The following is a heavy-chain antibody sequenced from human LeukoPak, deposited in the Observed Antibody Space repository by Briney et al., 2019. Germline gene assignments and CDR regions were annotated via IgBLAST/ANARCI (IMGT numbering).Heavy chain of an antibody. V-gene: IGHV3-7*03. Sequence: GGSLRLSCAPSGFTFSSYWMSWVRQAQGKGLEWVANIKQDGSENYHVDSVKGRFTNSRDNAKNSLFLQMNSLRADDTGVYYCARKAYGLDVWGKGTTVTVPS. J-gene: IGHJ6*04. CDR3: ARKAYGLDV. CDR2: IKQDGSEN. CDR1: GFTFSSYW.